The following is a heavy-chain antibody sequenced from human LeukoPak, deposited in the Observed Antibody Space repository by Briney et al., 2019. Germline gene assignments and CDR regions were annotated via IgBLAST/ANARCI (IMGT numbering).Heavy chain of an antibody. CDR2: INPSGGST. Sequence: ASVKVSCKASGYTFTSYYMHWVRQAPGQGLEWMGIINPSGGSTSYAQKFQGRVTMTTDTSTSTAYMELRSLRSDDTAVYYCARDHPGLAAAGILGNSLGMDVWGQGTTVTVSS. D-gene: IGHD6-13*01. CDR3: ARDHPGLAAAGILGNSLGMDV. CDR1: GYTFTSYY. V-gene: IGHV1-46*01. J-gene: IGHJ6*02.